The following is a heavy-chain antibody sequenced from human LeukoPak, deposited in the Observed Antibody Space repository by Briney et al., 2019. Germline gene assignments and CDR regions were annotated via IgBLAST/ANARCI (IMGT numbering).Heavy chain of an antibody. J-gene: IGHJ3*02. CDR1: GYTFTTYY. CDR2: INPSGGST. CDR3: AREGIRGAFDI. V-gene: IGHV1-46*01. D-gene: IGHD6-13*01. Sequence: ASVKVSCKASGYTFTTYYMHWVRQAPGQGLEWMGIINPSGGSTSYAQKFQGRVTMTRDRSTSTVYMELSSLRSDDTAVYYCAREGIRGAFDIWGQGTMVTVSS.